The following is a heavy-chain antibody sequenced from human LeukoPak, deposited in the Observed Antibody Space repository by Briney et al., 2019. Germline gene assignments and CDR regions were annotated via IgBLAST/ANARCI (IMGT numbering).Heavy chain of an antibody. Sequence: GGSLRLSCAASGFTFSSYSMNWVRQAPGKGLEWVSYISSSSSSIFYADSVKGRFTISRDNAKNSLSLQMNSLRAEDTAVYYCARMYYGGNSGSDYWGQGTLVTVSS. CDR3: ARMYYGGNSGSDY. J-gene: IGHJ4*02. D-gene: IGHD4-23*01. V-gene: IGHV3-48*01. CDR1: GFTFSSYS. CDR2: ISSSSSSI.